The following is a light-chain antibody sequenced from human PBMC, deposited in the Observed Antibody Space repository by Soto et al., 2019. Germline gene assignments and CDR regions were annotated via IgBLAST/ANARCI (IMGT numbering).Light chain of an antibody. V-gene: IGLV1-51*02. CDR3: GAWDGSLNAGV. Sequence: QSVLTQPPSVAAAPGQKVTISCSGTSSNIGNNYVSWYQQLPVTAPELLIYENNKRPSGIPDRFSGSKSGTSATLGITGLQTGDEADYYCGAWDGSLNAGVFGGGTKLTVL. CDR2: ENN. CDR1: SSNIGNNY. J-gene: IGLJ3*02.